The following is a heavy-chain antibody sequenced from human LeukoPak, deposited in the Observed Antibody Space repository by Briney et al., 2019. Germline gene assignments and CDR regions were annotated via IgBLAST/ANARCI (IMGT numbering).Heavy chain of an antibody. CDR2: IYYSGST. V-gene: IGHV4-59*01. Sequence: SETLSLTCTVSGGSISSYYWSWIRQPPGKGLEFIGYIYYSGSTNYNPSLKSRVTISIDTSKNQFSLKLSSVTAADTAVYYCAREGRYYYDSMSAFDIWGQGTMVTVSS. CDR1: GGSISSYY. D-gene: IGHD3-22*01. CDR3: AREGRYYYDSMSAFDI. J-gene: IGHJ3*02.